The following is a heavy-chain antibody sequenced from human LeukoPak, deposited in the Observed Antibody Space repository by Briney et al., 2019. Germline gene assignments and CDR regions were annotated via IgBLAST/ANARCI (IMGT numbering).Heavy chain of an antibody. J-gene: IGHJ4*02. CDR3: ARVERGGNYFDY. D-gene: IGHD1-1*01. CDR1: GGTFSSYA. V-gene: IGHV1-69*13. CDR2: IIPIFGTA. Sequence: SVKVSCKASGGTFSSYAISWVRQAPGRGLEWMGGIIPIFGTANYAQKFQGRVTITADESTSTAYMELSSLRSGDTAVYYCARVERGGNYFDYWGQGTLVTVSS.